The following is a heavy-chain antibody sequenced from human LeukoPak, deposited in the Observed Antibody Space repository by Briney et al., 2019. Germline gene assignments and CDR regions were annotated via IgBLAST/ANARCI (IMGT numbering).Heavy chain of an antibody. CDR3: ARERSGYYFDY. D-gene: IGHD3-22*01. CDR1: GFSFSTFS. V-gene: IGHV3-64*02. CDR2: ISGNGRSI. Sequence: GGSLRLSCAASGFSFSTFSMNWVRQAPGKELEYVSMISGNGRSITYADSVKGRFTVSRDNSKNTLYLQMGSLRAEDTAVYYCARERSGYYFDYWGHGTLVTVSS. J-gene: IGHJ4*01.